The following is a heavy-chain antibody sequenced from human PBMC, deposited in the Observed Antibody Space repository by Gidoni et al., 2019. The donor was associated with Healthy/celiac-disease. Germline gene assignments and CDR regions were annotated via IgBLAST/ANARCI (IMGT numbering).Heavy chain of an antibody. CDR3: ARDGTMVQGVIRD. Sequence: QVQLVQSGAEVKKPGSSVKVAGKASGGHFSSYASSWVRQAPGQGLAWMGGVIPIFGTANYAPKFPGRVTITADESTSTAYMELSSLRSEDTAVYYCARDGTMVQGVIRDWGQGTLVTVSS. J-gene: IGHJ4*02. D-gene: IGHD3-10*01. V-gene: IGHV1-69*01. CDR2: VIPIFGTA. CDR1: GGHFSSYA.